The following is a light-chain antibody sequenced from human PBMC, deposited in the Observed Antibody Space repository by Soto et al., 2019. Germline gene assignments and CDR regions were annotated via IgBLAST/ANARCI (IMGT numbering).Light chain of an antibody. CDR2: AAS. Sequence: DIQMTQSPSSLSASIGDRVTITCRASQSISSYLNWYQQTPGKAPKLLIYAASSLQSVVPSRFSGSGSGTDFTLTISNLQPEDFATYYCQQSDSTPTFGQGTKVEIK. CDR1: QSISSY. J-gene: IGKJ2*01. V-gene: IGKV1-39*01. CDR3: QQSDSTPT.